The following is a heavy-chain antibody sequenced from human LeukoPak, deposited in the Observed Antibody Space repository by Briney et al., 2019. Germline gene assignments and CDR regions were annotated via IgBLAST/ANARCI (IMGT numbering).Heavy chain of an antibody. CDR2: ISGSGGST. J-gene: IGHJ4*02. Sequence: GGSLRLSCAASGFTFSSYGMAWVRQAPGKGLEWVSAISGSGGSTYYADSVKGRFTISRDNSKNTLYLQMNSLRAEDTAVYYCAKDLYRVYYYDSSPTGVSYWGQGTLVTVSS. CDR3: AKDLYRVYYYDSSPTGVSY. CDR1: GFTFSSYG. D-gene: IGHD3-22*01. V-gene: IGHV3-23*01.